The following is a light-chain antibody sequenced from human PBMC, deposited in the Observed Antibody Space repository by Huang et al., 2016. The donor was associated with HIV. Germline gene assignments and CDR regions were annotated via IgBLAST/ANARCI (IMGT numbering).Light chain of an antibody. V-gene: IGKV3-15*01. CDR3: QQYDQWPPGYT. J-gene: IGKJ2*01. CDR1: QSISSN. Sequence: EIVMTQSPATLFVSPGERATLSCRASQSISSNLAWYQQKPGQAPRVLIYGASTRACVVRARYSGAGSGTEFTLTISSRQSEDLAVYYCQQYDQWPPGYTFGQGTKL. CDR2: GAS.